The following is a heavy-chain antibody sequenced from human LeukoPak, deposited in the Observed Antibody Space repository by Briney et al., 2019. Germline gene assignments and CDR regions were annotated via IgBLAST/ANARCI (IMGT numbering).Heavy chain of an antibody. J-gene: IGHJ4*02. D-gene: IGHD6-13*01. CDR3: ARGGSNWYDGVDY. V-gene: IGHV4-59*01. CDR1: GGSIRSYY. Sequence: SETLSLTCTVSGGSIRSYYWSWIRQPPGKGLEWIGYIYYSGSTNYNPSLESRVTISVDTSKNQFSLKLSSVTAADTAVYYCARGGSNWYDGVDYWGQGTLVTVSS. CDR2: IYYSGST.